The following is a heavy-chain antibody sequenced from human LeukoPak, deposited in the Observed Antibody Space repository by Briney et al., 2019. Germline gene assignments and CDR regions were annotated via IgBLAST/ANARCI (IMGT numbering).Heavy chain of an antibody. CDR3: ARVGGTNYYYYGMDV. V-gene: IGHV4-4*02. Sequence: SETLSLTCAVSGGSISSSNWWSWVRQPPGKGLEWIGEIYHSGSTNYNPSLKSRVTISVDKSKNQFSLKLSSVTAADTAVYYCARVGGTNYYYYGMDVWGQGTTVTVTS. D-gene: IGHD1-1*01. J-gene: IGHJ6*02. CDR2: IYHSGST. CDR1: GGSISSSNW.